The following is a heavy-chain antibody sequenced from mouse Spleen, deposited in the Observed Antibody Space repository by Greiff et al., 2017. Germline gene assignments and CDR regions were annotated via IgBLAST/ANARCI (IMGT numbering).Heavy chain of an antibody. CDR1: GFTFSDYG. Sequence: EVKLMESGGGLVKPGGSLKLSCAASGFTFSDYGMHWVRQAPEKGLEWVAYISSGSSTIYYADTVKGRFTISRDNAKNTLFLQMTSLRSEDTAMYYCARTSTMTTTGFAYWGQGTLVTVSA. D-gene: IGHD2-4*01. CDR2: ISSGSSTI. V-gene: IGHV5-17*01. CDR3: ARTSTMTTTGFAY. J-gene: IGHJ3*01.